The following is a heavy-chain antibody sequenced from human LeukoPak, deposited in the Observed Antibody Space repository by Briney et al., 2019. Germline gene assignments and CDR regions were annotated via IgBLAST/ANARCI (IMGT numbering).Heavy chain of an antibody. V-gene: IGHV4-4*07. CDR2: AYSGVNA. CDR3: AREKSGTLTRAYYYIDV. CDR1: GDSMHSYY. D-gene: IGHD1-26*01. Sequence: PSETLSLTRTVSGDSMHSYYWSWLRQSPEKGLEWIGRAYSGVNAYYNPSLQSRVTISVDKSNNQFSLDLASVTAADTALYYCAREKSGTLTRAYYYIDVWGRGITVTVSS. J-gene: IGHJ6*03.